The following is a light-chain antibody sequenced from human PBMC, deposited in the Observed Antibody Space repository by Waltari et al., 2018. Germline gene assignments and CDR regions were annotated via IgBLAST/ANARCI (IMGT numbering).Light chain of an antibody. CDR3: NSGDSSAFRWV. V-gene: IGLV3-19*01. CDR2: DKN. J-gene: IGLJ3*02. CDR1: SVRNHY. Sequence: SSELTQGPPVSVALGQTVRITCQGDSVRNHYASWYQQKPGQAPILVIYDKNNRPSGIPDRLSGSIAGDTASLTITGARAEDEADYYCNSGDSSAFRWVFGAGTRLTVL.